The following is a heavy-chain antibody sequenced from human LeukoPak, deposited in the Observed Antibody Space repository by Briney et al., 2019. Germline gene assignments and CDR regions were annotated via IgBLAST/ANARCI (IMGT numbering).Heavy chain of an antibody. CDR2: IWYGGSNK. CDR3: AKGGRSNWPFDY. D-gene: IGHD6-13*01. CDR1: GFTFSSYG. J-gene: IGHJ4*02. Sequence: PGGSLRLSCAASGFTFSSYGMHWVRQAPGKGLEWVAVIWYGGSNKYYADSVKGRFTISRDNSKNTLYLQMNSLRAEATAVYYCAKGGRSNWPFDYWGQGTLVTVSS. V-gene: IGHV3-33*06.